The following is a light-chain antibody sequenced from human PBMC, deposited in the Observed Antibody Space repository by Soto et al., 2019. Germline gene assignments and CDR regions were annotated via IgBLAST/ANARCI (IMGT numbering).Light chain of an antibody. CDR1: QSVSNY. CDR3: QERSRWPPVT. Sequence: EIVLTQSPVTLSLSPGERATLSCRASQSVSNYLAWYQHKPGQAPRLLIYDAIKRATGVPARFSGSGSGTDFTFTISSLEPEDFALYYCQERSRWPPVTFGGGTKVEIK. CDR2: DAI. V-gene: IGKV3-11*01. J-gene: IGKJ4*01.